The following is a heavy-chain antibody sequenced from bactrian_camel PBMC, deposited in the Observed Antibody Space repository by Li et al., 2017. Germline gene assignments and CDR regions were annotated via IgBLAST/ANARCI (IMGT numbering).Heavy chain of an antibody. J-gene: IGHJ4*01. CDR2: YDPDGRT. D-gene: IGHD6*01. Sequence: DVQLVESGGGSVQAGGSLKLSCSASGYQFMSCGVGWFRQAPGKEREFVSSYDPDGRTRYADSVKGRFTISRDSAKNTVYLQMNNLQPEDTATYTVRRGAVVVVNTVTPSTTGARGPRSPSP. CDR1: GYQFMSCG. CDR3: RRGAVVVVNTVTPSTT. V-gene: IGHV3S10*01.